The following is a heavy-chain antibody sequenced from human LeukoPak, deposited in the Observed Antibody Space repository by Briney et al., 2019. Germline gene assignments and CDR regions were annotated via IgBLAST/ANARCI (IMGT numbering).Heavy chain of an antibody. J-gene: IGHJ5*02. V-gene: IGHV1-8*03. D-gene: IGHD6-13*01. Sequence: ASVKVSCKASGYTFTSYDINWVRQATGQGLEWMGWMNPNSGNTGYAQKFQGRVTITRNTPISTAYMELSSLRSEDTAVYYCARGPYSSSWYDKFDPWGQGTLVTVSS. CDR1: GYTFTSYD. CDR2: MNPNSGNT. CDR3: ARGPYSSSWYDKFDP.